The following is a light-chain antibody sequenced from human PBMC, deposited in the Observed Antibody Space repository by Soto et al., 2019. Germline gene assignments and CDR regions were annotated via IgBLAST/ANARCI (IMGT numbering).Light chain of an antibody. Sequence: QSVMTQPPSVSAAPGQKVTISCSGSSSSIGGNSVSWYQQLPGTAPKLLIYDDNKRPSGIPDRFSGSKSGTSATLGITGFQTGDEADYYCRSWDSSLSAYVFGTGTKLTVL. CDR2: DDN. CDR3: RSWDSSLSAYV. V-gene: IGLV1-51*01. J-gene: IGLJ1*01. CDR1: SSSIGGNS.